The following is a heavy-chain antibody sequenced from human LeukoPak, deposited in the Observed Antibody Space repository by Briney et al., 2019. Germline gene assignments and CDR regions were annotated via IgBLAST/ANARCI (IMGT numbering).Heavy chain of an antibody. CDR1: GFTLSSYN. J-gene: IGHJ4*02. Sequence: GGSLRLSCAASGFTLSSYNMNWVRQAPGKGLERVSSISNSSSYIYYADSVKGRFTISRDNAKNSLYLQMNSLRAEDTAVYYCTREQDREAAATIVGDYWGQGTLVTVSS. CDR3: TREQDREAAATIVGDY. V-gene: IGHV3-21*01. CDR2: ISNSSSYI. D-gene: IGHD3-22*01.